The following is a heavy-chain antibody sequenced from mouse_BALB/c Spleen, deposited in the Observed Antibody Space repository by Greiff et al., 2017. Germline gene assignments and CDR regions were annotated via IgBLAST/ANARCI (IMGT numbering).Heavy chain of an antibody. CDR1: GYAFSSYW. Sequence: VQLQHSGAELVRPRSSVKISCKASGYAFSSYWMNWVKQRPGQGLEWIGQIYPGDGDTNYNGKFKGKATLTADKSSSTAYMQLSSLTSEDSAVYFCAAGYDYVAYWGQGTLGTVSA. V-gene: IGHV1-80*01. CDR3: AAGYDYVAY. CDR2: IYPGDGDT. J-gene: IGHJ3*01. D-gene: IGHD2-4*01.